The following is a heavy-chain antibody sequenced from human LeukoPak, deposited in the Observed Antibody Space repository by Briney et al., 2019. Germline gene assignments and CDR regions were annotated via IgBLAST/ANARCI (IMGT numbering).Heavy chain of an antibody. CDR1: GGTFSSYA. V-gene: IGHV1-18*01. CDR2: ISAYNGNT. D-gene: IGHD5-18*01. J-gene: IGHJ6*02. CDR3: ARARGGYSYGIYYYYGMDV. Sequence: ASVKVSCKASGGTFSSYAISWVRQAPGQGLEWMGWISAYNGNTNYAQRLQGRVTMTTDTSTSTAYMELRSLRSDDTAVYYCARARGGYSYGIYYYYGMDVWGQGTTVTVSS.